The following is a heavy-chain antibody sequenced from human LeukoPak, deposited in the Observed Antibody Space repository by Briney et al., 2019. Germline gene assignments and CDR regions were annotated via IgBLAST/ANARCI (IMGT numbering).Heavy chain of an antibody. CDR2: IKEDGSEE. V-gene: IGHV3-7*01. CDR1: GFTFTNFW. J-gene: IGHJ4*02. Sequence: GGSLRLSCVASGFTFTNFWINWVRQAPGKGLEWVANIKEDGSEEHNLDSVKGRFTISRDKAKNSVYLQMNSLRVDDTAIYYRVRGHYSNYGAPGTLVTVSS. D-gene: IGHD4-11*01. CDR3: VRGHYSNY.